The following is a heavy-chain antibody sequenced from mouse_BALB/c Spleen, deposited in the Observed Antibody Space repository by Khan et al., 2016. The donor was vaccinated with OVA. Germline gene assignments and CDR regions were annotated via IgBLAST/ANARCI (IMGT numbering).Heavy chain of an antibody. V-gene: IGHV2-9*02. CDR3: ARYYGNYGWYFDV. D-gene: IGHD2-1*01. J-gene: IGHJ1*01. CDR2: IWAGGST. CDR1: GFSLTSYG. Sequence: QVQLKESGPAMVAPSQSLSITCTVSGFSLTSYGVHWVRQPPGKGLEWLGVIWAGGSTNYISALMSRLSISKDNSKSQVFLKMNSLQTDDTAMYXCARYYGNYGWYFDVWGAGTTVTVSS.